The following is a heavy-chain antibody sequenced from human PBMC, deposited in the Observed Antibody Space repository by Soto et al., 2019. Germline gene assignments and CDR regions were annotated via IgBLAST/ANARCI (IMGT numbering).Heavy chain of an antibody. V-gene: IGHV6-1*01. CDR1: GDSVSSNSAS. CDR2: TYYRSKWYS. J-gene: IGHJ6*02. CDR3: ARGTQWRRSSYSYGMDV. D-gene: IGHD5-12*01. Sequence: SQTLSLTCAISGDSVSSNSASWNWIRHSPSRGLEWLGRTYYRSKWYSDYGVSVKSRITINPDTSKNQFSLRLNSVTPEDTAVYYCARGTQWRRSSYSYGMDVWGQGTKVTVYS.